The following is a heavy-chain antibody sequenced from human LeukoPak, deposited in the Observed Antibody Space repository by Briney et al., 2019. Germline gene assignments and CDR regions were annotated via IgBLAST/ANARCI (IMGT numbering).Heavy chain of an antibody. V-gene: IGHV3-74*01. CDR3: ARDQVSGSYFGYYYYGMDV. Sequence: GGSLRLSCAASGFTFSSYWMHWVRQAPGKGLVWVSRINSDGSSTSYADSVKGRFTISRDNAKNTLYLQMNSLRAEDTAVYYCARDQVSGSYFGYYYYGMDVWGQGTTVTASS. CDR1: GFTFSSYW. D-gene: IGHD1-26*01. J-gene: IGHJ6*02. CDR2: INSDGSST.